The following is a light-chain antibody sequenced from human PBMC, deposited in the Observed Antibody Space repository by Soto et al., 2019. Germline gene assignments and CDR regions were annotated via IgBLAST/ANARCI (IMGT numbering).Light chain of an antibody. CDR3: QQRRNLPPHT. CDR1: QSVSSY. V-gene: IGKV3-11*01. CDR2: DAS. J-gene: IGKJ4*01. Sequence: EIVLTQSPATLSLSPGERATLSCRASQSVSSYLAWYQQKPGQAPRLLIYDASNRASGIPARFSGSGSGPDFSITISRLEPEDFAGYYCQQRRNLPPHTFAGGTKVDIK.